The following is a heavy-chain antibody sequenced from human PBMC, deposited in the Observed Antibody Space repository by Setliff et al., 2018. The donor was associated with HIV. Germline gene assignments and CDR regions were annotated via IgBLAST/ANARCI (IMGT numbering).Heavy chain of an antibody. D-gene: IGHD5-12*01. Sequence: SETLSLTCAVSGGSISSRNWWSWVRQPPGKGLEWIGEIYHSGSTNYNPSLKSRVTISVDKSKNQFSLKLRSVTAADTAVYYCARQPLYNDYDWRSYYFDYWGQGSLVTVSS. V-gene: IGHV4-4*02. CDR1: GGSISSRNW. CDR3: ARQPLYNDYDWRSYYFDY. CDR2: IYHSGST. J-gene: IGHJ4*02.